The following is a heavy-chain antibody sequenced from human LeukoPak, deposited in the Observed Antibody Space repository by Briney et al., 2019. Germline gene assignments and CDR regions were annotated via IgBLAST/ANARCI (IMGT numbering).Heavy chain of an antibody. CDR3: AKDIHYDSSGPFDY. J-gene: IGHJ4*02. Sequence: GRSLRLSCAASGFTFDDYAMHWVRQAPGKGLEWVSGISWNSGSIGYADSVKGRFTISRDNAKNSLYLQMNSLRAEAAALYYCAKDIHYDSSGPFDYWGQGTLVTVSS. CDR2: ISWNSGSI. CDR1: GFTFDDYA. V-gene: IGHV3-9*01. D-gene: IGHD3-22*01.